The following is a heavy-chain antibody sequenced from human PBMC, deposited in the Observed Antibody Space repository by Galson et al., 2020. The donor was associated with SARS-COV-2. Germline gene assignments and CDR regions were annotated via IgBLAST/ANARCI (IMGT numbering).Heavy chain of an antibody. CDR2: SYYSGST. V-gene: IGHV4-31*03. CDR3: ARARITKIVVVISFDI. Sequence: SETQSRTCTVSGGTARSAGYYWSWSRQHKGKGLEWIGYSYYSGSTYSNPSLKSRVTISLDTSKNQFSLKLSSVTAADTALYYCARARITKIVVVISFDIWCQGTMVTFSS. CDR1: GGTARSAGYY. J-gene: IGHJ3*02. D-gene: IGHD3-22*01.